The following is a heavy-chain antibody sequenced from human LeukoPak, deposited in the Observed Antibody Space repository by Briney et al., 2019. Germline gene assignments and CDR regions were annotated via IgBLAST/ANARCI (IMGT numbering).Heavy chain of an antibody. CDR1: GFIFSNAW. Sequence: GGSLRLSCAASGFIFSNAWLSWVRQAPGKGLEWVGRIKSKSEGGTAEYAAPVKGRFTISRDDSKNMLYLQMNSLKTEDTAVYYCIDGLWSGHFDYWGQGTLVTVSS. CDR3: IDGLWSGHFDY. CDR2: IKSKSEGGTA. D-gene: IGHD3-3*01. V-gene: IGHV3-15*01. J-gene: IGHJ4*02.